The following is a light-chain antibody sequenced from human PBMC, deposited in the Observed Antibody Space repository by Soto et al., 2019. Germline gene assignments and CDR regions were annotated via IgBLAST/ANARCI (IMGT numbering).Light chain of an antibody. CDR1: QYIGNY. J-gene: IGKJ1*01. CDR2: KAS. V-gene: IGKV1-5*03. Sequence: DIQVTQSPPSLSASVGDTITITCRATQYIGNYLNWYQQKPGKAPKLLIYKASTLKSGVPSRFSGSGSGTEFTLTISSLQPDDFATYYCQHYNSYSEAFGQGTKVDIK. CDR3: QHYNSYSEA.